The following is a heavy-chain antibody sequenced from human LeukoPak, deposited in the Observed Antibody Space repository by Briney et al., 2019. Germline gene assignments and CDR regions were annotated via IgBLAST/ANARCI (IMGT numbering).Heavy chain of an antibody. J-gene: IGHJ6*03. CDR2: IYYSGST. Sequence: SETLSLTCTVSGGSISSYYWSWIRQPPGKGLEWIGYIYYSGSTNYNPSLKSRVTISVDTSKNQFSLKLRSVTAADTAVCYCVTGGSPYSYYYYMDVWGKGTTVTVSS. V-gene: IGHV4-59*01. CDR1: GGSISSYY. CDR3: VTGGSPYSYYYYMDV. D-gene: IGHD5-12*01.